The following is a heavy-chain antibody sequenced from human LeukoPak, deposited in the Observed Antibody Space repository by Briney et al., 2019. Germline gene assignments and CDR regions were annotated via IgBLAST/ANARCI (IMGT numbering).Heavy chain of an antibody. D-gene: IGHD6-19*01. Sequence: SETLSLTCAVYGGSFTGYYWTWIRQSPGKGLEWIGEINHSGSPNYNPSLKSRVTISVDTSKNYFSLKLSSVTAAHTAVYYCARPTLSGWGARGAFDIWGQGTMVTVSS. CDR2: INHSGSP. J-gene: IGHJ3*02. CDR3: ARPTLSGWGARGAFDI. V-gene: IGHV4-34*01. CDR1: GGSFTGYY.